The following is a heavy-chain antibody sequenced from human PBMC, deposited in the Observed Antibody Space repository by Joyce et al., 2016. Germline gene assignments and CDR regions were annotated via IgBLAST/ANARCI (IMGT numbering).Heavy chain of an antibody. CDR3: ASAIGYCSGGSCPFDY. D-gene: IGHD2-15*01. Sequence: LQLQESGPGLVKPSETLSLTCTVSGGSISSSSYFWGWIRQPPGKGLEWIGSMCYSGSPDYNPSPRSRVTISVDTSKSQFSLILNSVTAADTAIYCCASAIGYCSGGSCPFDYWGQGTLVTVSS. CDR1: GGSISSSSYF. J-gene: IGHJ4*02. V-gene: IGHV4-39*01. CDR2: MCYSGSP.